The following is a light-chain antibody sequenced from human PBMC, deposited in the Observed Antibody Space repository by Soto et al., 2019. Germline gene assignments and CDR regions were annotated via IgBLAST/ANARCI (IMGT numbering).Light chain of an antibody. CDR3: QQYYRSWIT. CDR1: QTISSW. Sequence: IQLTQSPSSLSASVGDRVTITCRASQTISSWLAWYQQKPGKAPKLLIYKASTLKSGVPSRFSGTGSGTEFTLPISSLQPDDFATYYCQQYYRSWITFGQGTKVDIK. CDR2: KAS. J-gene: IGKJ1*01. V-gene: IGKV1-5*03.